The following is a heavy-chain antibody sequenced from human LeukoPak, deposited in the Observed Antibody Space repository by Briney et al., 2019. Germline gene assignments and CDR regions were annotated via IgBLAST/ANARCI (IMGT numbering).Heavy chain of an antibody. V-gene: IGHV4-34*01. Sequence: SETLSLTCAVYGGSFSGYYWSWIRQPPGKGLEWIGEINHSGSTNYSPSLKSRVTISVDTSKNQFSLKLSSVTAADTAVYYCARYYYDSSGYSCVDYWGQGTLVTVSS. CDR3: ARYYYDSSGYSCVDY. CDR1: GGSFSGYY. CDR2: INHSGST. J-gene: IGHJ4*02. D-gene: IGHD3-22*01.